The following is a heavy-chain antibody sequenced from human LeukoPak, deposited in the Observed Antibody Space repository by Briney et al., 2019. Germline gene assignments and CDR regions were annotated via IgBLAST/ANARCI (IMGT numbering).Heavy chain of an antibody. CDR3: ARQYCSGGSCYWFDP. J-gene: IGHJ5*02. CDR2: IYYSGST. V-gene: IGHV4-59*08. Sequence: SETLSLTCTVSGGSISSYYWSWIRQPPGKGLEWIGYIYYSGSTNYNPSLKSRVTISVDTSKNQFSLKLSSVTAADTAVYYCARQYCSGGSCYWFDPWGQGTLVTVSS. D-gene: IGHD2-15*01. CDR1: GGSISSYY.